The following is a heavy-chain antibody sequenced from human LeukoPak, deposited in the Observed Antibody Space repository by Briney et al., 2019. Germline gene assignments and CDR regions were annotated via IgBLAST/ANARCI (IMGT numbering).Heavy chain of an antibody. V-gene: IGHV3-48*03. J-gene: IGHJ4*02. CDR3: ARAKGALYYFDY. Sequence: GGSLRLSCAASGFTFSSYEMNWVRQAPGKGLEWVSYISSSGSTIYYADSVKGRFTISRDNAKNSLYLQMNSLRAEDTALYYCARAKGALYYFDYWGQGTLVTVSS. CDR1: GFTFSSYE. CDR2: ISSSGSTI. D-gene: IGHD3-16*01.